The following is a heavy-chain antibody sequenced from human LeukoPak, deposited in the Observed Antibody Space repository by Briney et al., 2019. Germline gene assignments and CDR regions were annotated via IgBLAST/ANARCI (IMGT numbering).Heavy chain of an antibody. D-gene: IGHD3-16*02. CDR3: ARFYDYVWGSYLNGMDV. V-gene: IGHV1-3*04. Sequence: ASVKVSCKASGYTFTDYAMHWVRQAPGERLEWMGWINTGKGNTKYSQKFQGRVTITMDTSASTAYMELSSLRSEDTAVYYCARFYDYVWGSYLNGMDVWGQGTTVTVSS. CDR2: INTGKGNT. J-gene: IGHJ6*02. CDR1: GYTFTDYA.